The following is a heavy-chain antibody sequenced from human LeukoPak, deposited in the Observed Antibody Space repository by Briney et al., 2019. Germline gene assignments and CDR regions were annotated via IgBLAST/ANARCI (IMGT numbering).Heavy chain of an antibody. V-gene: IGHV1-69*06. Sequence: SVKVSCKAFVGTFSSHAISWVRQAPGQGLEWMGGIIPIFGTANYAQKFQGRVTITADISTTTADLELSSLRSEDTAMYYCAREGLGTEMLKAFEYWGQGTLVTVSS. D-gene: IGHD5-18*01. J-gene: IGHJ4*02. CDR3: AREGLGTEMLKAFEY. CDR2: IIPIFGTA. CDR1: VGTFSSHA.